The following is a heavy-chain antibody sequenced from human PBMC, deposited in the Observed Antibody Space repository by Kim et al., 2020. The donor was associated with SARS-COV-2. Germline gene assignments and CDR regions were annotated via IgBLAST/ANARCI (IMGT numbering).Heavy chain of an antibody. CDR2: IYYSGST. CDR1: GGSISSYY. D-gene: IGHD3-22*01. V-gene: IGHV4-59*08. CDR3: ARHNNRRRWLGIYYFDY. Sequence: SETLSLTCTVSGGSISSYYWSWIRQPPGKGLEWIGYIYYSGSTNYNPSLKSRVTISVDTSKNQFSLKLSSVTAADTAVYYCARHNNRRRWLGIYYFDYWGQGTLVTVSS. J-gene: IGHJ4*02.